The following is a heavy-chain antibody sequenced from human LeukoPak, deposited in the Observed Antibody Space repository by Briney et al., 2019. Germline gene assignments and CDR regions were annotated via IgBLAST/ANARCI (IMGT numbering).Heavy chain of an antibody. J-gene: IGHJ4*02. D-gene: IGHD3-10*01. CDR1: GFTFSSYW. CDR3: AKYRGFGDSYDS. CDR2: IKQDGSEK. V-gene: IGHV3-7*03. Sequence: PGGSLRLSCAASGFTFSSYWMSWVRQAPGKGLEWVANIKQDGSEKYYVDSVKGRFTISRDTSKNTMDLQMNSLRAEDTAIYYCAKYRGFGDSYDSWGQGTLVTVSS.